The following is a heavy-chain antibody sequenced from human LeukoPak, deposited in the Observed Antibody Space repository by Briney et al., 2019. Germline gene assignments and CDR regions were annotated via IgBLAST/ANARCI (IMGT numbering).Heavy chain of an antibody. CDR3: ATVKVASPYYYYYYMDV. V-gene: IGHV4-34*01. J-gene: IGHJ6*03. Sequence: SETLSLTCAVYGGSFSGYYWSWIRQPPGKGLEWIGEINHSGSTNYNPSLKSRVTISVDTSKNQFSLKLSSVTAADTAVYYCATVKVASPYYYYYYMDVWGKGTTVTISS. CDR1: GGSFSGYY. D-gene: IGHD3-3*02. CDR2: INHSGST.